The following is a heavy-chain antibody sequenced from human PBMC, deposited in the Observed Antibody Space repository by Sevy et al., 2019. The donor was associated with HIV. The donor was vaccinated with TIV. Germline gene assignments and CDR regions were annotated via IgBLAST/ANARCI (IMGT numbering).Heavy chain of an antibody. CDR2: IYYSGST. CDR1: GGSISSYY. J-gene: IGHJ4*02. Sequence: SETLSLTCTVSGGSISSYYWSWIRQPPGKGLEWNGYIYYSGSTNYNPSLKSRVTISVDTSKNQFSLKLSSVTAADTAVYYCARGMVQGVNARFDYWGQGTLVTVSS. D-gene: IGHD3-10*01. CDR3: ARGMVQGVNARFDY. V-gene: IGHV4-59*01.